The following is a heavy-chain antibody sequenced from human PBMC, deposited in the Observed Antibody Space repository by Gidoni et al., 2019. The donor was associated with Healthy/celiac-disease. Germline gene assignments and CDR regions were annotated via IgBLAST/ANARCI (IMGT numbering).Heavy chain of an antibody. D-gene: IGHD3-16*01. Sequence: QVQLVESGGGVVQPGRSLRLSCAASGFTFSSYGMHWVRQAPGKGLEWVAVIWYDGSNKYYADAVKGRFTISRDNSKNTLYLQMNSLRAEDTAVYYCARDWASAVDYWGQGTLVTVSS. J-gene: IGHJ4*02. CDR3: ARDWASAVDY. CDR2: IWYDGSNK. CDR1: GFTFSSYG. V-gene: IGHV3-33*01.